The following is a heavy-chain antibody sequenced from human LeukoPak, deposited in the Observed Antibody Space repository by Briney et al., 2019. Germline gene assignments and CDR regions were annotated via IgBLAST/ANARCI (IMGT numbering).Heavy chain of an antibody. CDR3: ARCTGVVRGLDY. D-gene: IGHD2-21*01. Sequence: SETLSLTCTVSGGSISGYYYNWIRQPPGKGPEWIGYIYYTGSANYNPSLKSRVTISGDTSKNQFSLNLTSVTAADTAVYYCARCTGVVRGLDYWGQGTLVTVSS. CDR2: IYYTGSA. CDR1: GGSISGYY. V-gene: IGHV4-59*01. J-gene: IGHJ4*02.